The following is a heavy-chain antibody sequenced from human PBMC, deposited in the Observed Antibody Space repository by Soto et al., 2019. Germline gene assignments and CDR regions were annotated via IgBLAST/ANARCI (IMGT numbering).Heavy chain of an antibody. CDR1: GYSFTSYW. D-gene: IGHD6-19*01. Sequence: GESLKISCKGSGYSFTSYWIGWVRQMPGKGLEWMGIIYPGDSDTRYSPSFQGQVTISADKSISTAYLQWSSLKASDTAMYYCATDSGIAVAGNYYYGMDVWGQGTAVTVSS. CDR3: ATDSGIAVAGNYYYGMDV. CDR2: IYPGDSDT. V-gene: IGHV5-51*01. J-gene: IGHJ6*02.